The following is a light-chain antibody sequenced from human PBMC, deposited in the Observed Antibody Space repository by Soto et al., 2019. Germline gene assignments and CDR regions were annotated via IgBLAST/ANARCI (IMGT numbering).Light chain of an antibody. CDR1: QSVSSSY. Sequence: EMVLTQSPGTLSLSPGERATLSCRASQSVSSSYVAGYLQKPGQAPRLLIDGASSRATGIPDRFSGSGSGTDVALTISRLEPEDFAVYYCQQYGSSPLTFGGGTKVEIK. V-gene: IGKV3-20*01. J-gene: IGKJ4*01. CDR3: QQYGSSPLT. CDR2: GAS.